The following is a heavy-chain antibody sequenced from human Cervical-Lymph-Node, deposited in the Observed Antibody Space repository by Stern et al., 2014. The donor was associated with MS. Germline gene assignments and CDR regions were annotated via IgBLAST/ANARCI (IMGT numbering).Heavy chain of an antibody. D-gene: IGHD2-2*01. V-gene: IGHV3-7*01. CDR3: ARRVLVAMGGYPKTLGV. J-gene: IGHJ6*02. CDR2: IKEDGSEQ. CDR1: GYTFSRYW. Sequence: VQLGESGGVLVQPGGSLKLSCAASGYTFSRYWMTWVRQAPGKGLEWVATIKEDGSEQYYVDSVKGRFTMSRDNAKNSLYLQMNSLRAEDTAVYYCARRVLVAMGGYPKTLGVWGRGTTVTVSS.